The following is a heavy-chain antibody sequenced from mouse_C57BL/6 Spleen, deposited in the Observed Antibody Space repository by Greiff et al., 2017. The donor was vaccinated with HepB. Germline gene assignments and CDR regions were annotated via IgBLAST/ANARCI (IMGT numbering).Heavy chain of an antibody. CDR3: ARERAYYFDY. CDR1: GYTFTNYW. Sequence: VQLQESGAELVRPGTSVKMSCKASGYTFTNYWIGWAKQRPGHGLEWIGDIYPGGGYTNYNEKFKGKATLTAGKSSSTAYMQFSSLTSEDSAIYYCARERAYYFDYWGQGTTLTVSS. D-gene: IGHD3-3*01. V-gene: IGHV1-63*01. CDR2: IYPGGGYT. J-gene: IGHJ2*01.